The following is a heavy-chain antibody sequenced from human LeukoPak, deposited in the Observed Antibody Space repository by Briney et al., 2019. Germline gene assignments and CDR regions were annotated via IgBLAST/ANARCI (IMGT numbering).Heavy chain of an antibody. CDR2: IILIFGTA. CDR1: GGTFSSYA. J-gene: IGHJ5*02. D-gene: IGHD3-3*01. Sequence: SVKVSCKASGGTFSSYAISWVRQAPGQGLEWMGGIILIFGTANYAQKFQGRVTITADESTSTAYMELSSLRSEDTAVYYCARAHEGRVDTIFGVVIIPTAWFDPWGQGTLVTVSS. CDR3: ARAHEGRVDTIFGVVIIPTAWFDP. V-gene: IGHV1-69*13.